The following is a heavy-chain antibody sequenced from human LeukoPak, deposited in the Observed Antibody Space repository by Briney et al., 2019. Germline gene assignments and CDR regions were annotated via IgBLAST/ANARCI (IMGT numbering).Heavy chain of an antibody. CDR2: IYWDDDK. Sequence: SGPTPVNPTQTLTLTCTFSGFSLSTSGVGVGWVRQPPGKALEWLALIYWDDDKRYRPSLKSRLTITKDTSKNQVVLTMTNMDPVDTATYYCARRLSNVYFDYWGQGTLVTVSS. CDR3: ARRLSNVYFDY. CDR1: GFSLSTSGVG. J-gene: IGHJ4*02. V-gene: IGHV2-5*02.